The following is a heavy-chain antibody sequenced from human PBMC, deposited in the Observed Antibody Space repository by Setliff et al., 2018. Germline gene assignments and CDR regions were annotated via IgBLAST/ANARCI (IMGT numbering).Heavy chain of an antibody. J-gene: IGHJ4*02. D-gene: IGHD5-12*01. CDR2: ISWDGGST. CDR1: GFTFHDYA. Sequence: GGSLRLSCAASGFTFHDYAMHWVRQAPGKGLEWVSLISWDGGSTYYADSVKGRFTISRDNSKNSLYLQMNSLRAEDTALYYCAKDRGYSGLNYFDYWGQGTLVTVSS. CDR3: AKDRGYSGLNYFDY. V-gene: IGHV3-43D*03.